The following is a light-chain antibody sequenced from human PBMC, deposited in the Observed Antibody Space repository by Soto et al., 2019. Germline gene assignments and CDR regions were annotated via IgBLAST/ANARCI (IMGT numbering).Light chain of an antibody. Sequence: EIVLTQSPGTLSLSPGESATLACRASQSVSSSYLAWYQQKPGQAPRLLIYGASSRATGIPDRFSGSGSGTALTLTTSRLEPDDFAVYYCQQYGSSPLFTLGPGTKVDLK. J-gene: IGKJ3*01. CDR1: QSVSSSY. V-gene: IGKV3-20*01. CDR3: QQYGSSPLFT. CDR2: GAS.